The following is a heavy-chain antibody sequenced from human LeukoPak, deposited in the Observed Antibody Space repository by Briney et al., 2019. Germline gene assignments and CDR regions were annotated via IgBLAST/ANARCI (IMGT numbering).Heavy chain of an antibody. CDR3: ARKWGAPSGSYSDY. J-gene: IGHJ4*02. D-gene: IGHD1-26*01. V-gene: IGHV4-34*01. Sequence: ASETLSLTCAVYGGSFSGYYWSWIRQPPGKGLEWIGEINHSGSTNYNPSLKSRVTISVDTSKNQLSLKLSSVTAADTAVYYCARKWGAPSGSYSDYWGQGTLVTVSS. CDR1: GGSFSGYY. CDR2: INHSGST.